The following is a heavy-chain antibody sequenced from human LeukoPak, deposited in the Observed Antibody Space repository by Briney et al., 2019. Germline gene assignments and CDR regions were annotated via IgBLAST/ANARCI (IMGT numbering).Heavy chain of an antibody. CDR3: ARVRYCSTNRCYDREFDN. CDR2: IYYSGNT. J-gene: IGHJ4*02. CDR1: GGSISNYY. V-gene: IGHV4-59*01. D-gene: IGHD2-2*01. Sequence: SETLSLTCTVSGGSISNYYWSWIRQPPGKGLEWIGYIYYSGNTNYNLSLKSRVTISVDTSKNQFSLKLNSADTAVYYCARVRYCSTNRCYDREFDNWGQGTLVTVSS.